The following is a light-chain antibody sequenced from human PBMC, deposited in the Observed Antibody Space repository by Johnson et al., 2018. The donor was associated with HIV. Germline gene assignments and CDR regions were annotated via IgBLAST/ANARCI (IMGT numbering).Light chain of an antibody. Sequence: QSVLTQPPSVSAAPGQKVTISCSGSSSNIGNNYVSWYQQFPGTAPKLVIYDNNNRPSGIPDRFSGSKSGTSATLGITGLQTGDEADYYCGTWDSSLSAARVFGPGTKVTVL. CDR1: SSNIGNNY. CDR3: GTWDSSLSAARV. CDR2: DNN. J-gene: IGLJ1*01. V-gene: IGLV1-51*01.